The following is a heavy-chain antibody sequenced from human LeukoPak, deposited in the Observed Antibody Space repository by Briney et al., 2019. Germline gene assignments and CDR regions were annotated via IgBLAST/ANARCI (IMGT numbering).Heavy chain of an antibody. CDR2: IYYSGST. CDR3: ARDHPLVPSGINWYFDL. V-gene: IGHV4-39*07. D-gene: IGHD1-26*01. J-gene: IGHJ2*01. Sequence: SETLSLNCTVSGGSISSSSYYWGWIRQPPGKGLEWIGSIYYSGSTYYNPSLKSRVTISVDTSKNQFSLKLSSVTAADTAVYYCARDHPLVPSGINWYFDLWGRGTLVTVSS. CDR1: GGSISSSSYY.